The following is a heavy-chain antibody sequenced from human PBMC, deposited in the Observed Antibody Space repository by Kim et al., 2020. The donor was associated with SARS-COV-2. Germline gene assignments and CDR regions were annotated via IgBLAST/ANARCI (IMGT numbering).Heavy chain of an antibody. V-gene: IGHV3-74*01. CDR1: GFTFSSYW. J-gene: IGHJ6*02. Sequence: GGSLRLSCAASGFTFSSYWMHWVLQAPGKGLVWVSRINSDGSSTSYADSVKGRFTISRDNAKNTLYLQMNSLRAEDTAVYYCAREESVATYYYYYYGMDVWGQGTTVTVSS. D-gene: IGHD2-15*01. CDR3: AREESVATYYYYYYGMDV. CDR2: INSDGSST.